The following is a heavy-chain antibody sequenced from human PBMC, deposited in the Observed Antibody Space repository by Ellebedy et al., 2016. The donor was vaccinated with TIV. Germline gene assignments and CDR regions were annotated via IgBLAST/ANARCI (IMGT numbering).Heavy chain of an antibody. CDR2: INPNSGGT. Sequence: ASVKVSCXASAGTFSSYAISWVRQAPGQGLEWMGGINPNSGGTNYAQKFQGRVTMTRDTSISTAYMELSRLRSDDTAVYYCAREDYGGNSGYWGQGTLVTVSS. CDR3: AREDYGGNSGY. D-gene: IGHD4-23*01. V-gene: IGHV1-2*02. CDR1: AGTFSSYA. J-gene: IGHJ4*02.